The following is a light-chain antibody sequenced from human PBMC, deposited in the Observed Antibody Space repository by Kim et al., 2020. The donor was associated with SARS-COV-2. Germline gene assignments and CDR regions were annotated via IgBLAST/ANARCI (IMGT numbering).Light chain of an antibody. V-gene: IGLV3-9*01. Sequence: VALGQTARITCGGNNSGRKNVHWYQQKPGQAPVLVMYRDSNRPSGIPERFSGSNSGNTATLTISRAQAGDEADYYCQVWDSSTAVFGGGTQLTVL. J-gene: IGLJ3*02. CDR2: RDS. CDR3: QVWDSSTAV. CDR1: NSGRKN.